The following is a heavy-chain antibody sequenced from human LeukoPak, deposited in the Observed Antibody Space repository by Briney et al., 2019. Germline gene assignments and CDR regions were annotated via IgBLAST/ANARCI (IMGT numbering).Heavy chain of an antibody. Sequence: GGSLRLSCAASGFTFSDFYMSWIRQPPGKGLEWVSYNSGSSGYINYADSVKGRFTISRDNSKNTLYLQMSSLRAEDTAVYYCVKDSYDNTGYEYFQHWGQGTLVTGSS. D-gene: IGHD3-22*01. V-gene: IGHV3-11*06. CDR1: GFTFSDFY. CDR3: VKDSYDNTGYEYFQH. J-gene: IGHJ1*01. CDR2: NSGSSGYI.